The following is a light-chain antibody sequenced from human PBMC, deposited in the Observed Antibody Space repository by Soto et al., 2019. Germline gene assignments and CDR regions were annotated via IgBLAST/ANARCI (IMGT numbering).Light chain of an antibody. CDR2: ENN. V-gene: IGLV1-51*01. CDR1: TSNVGNNY. CDR3: GTWDSSLSAFV. J-gene: IGLJ1*01. Sequence: QSVLTQPPSVSAAPGPKVTISCSGSTSNVGNNYVSWYQQLPGTAPKLLIFENNKRPSGIPDRFSGSKSGTSATLGITGLQTGDAADYYCGTWDSSLSAFVFGAGTKLTVL.